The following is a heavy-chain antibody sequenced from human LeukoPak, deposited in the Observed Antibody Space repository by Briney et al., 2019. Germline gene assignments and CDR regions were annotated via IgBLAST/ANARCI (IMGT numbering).Heavy chain of an antibody. V-gene: IGHV4-34*01. Sequence: SETLSLTCAVYGGSFSGYYWSWIRQPPGKGLEWIGYIYYSGSTYYNPSLKSRVTISVDTSKNQFSLKLSSVTAADTAVYYCARSRIAARPFDYWGQGTLVTVSS. CDR1: GGSFSGYY. J-gene: IGHJ4*02. CDR2: IYYSGST. CDR3: ARSRIAARPFDY. D-gene: IGHD6-6*01.